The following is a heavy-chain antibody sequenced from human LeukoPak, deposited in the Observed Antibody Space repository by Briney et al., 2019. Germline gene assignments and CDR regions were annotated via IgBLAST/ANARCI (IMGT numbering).Heavy chain of an antibody. CDR3: ARDLCGDYVFDS. J-gene: IGHJ4*02. Sequence: GGSLRLSCAASGFTFTTYSLNWVRQAPGKGLEWVSSISSSSSYIYYADSVKGRFTVSRDNARNSLSLHMYSLRVEDTAVYYCARDLCGDYVFDSWGQGTLVTVSS. CDR2: ISSSSSYI. D-gene: IGHD4-17*01. CDR1: GFTFTTYS. V-gene: IGHV3-21*01.